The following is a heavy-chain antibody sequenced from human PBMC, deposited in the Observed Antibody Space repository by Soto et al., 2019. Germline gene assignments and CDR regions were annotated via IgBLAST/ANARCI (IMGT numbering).Heavy chain of an antibody. CDR3: ARGYYDSSGIPGWFDP. Sequence: GALVNVSRKGSVYTFTGYYMHWVRQAPGQGLEWMGIINPSGGSTSYAQKFQGRVTMTRDTSTSTVYMELSSLRSEDTAVYYCARGYYDSSGIPGWFDPWGQGTLVTVSS. J-gene: IGHJ5*02. CDR2: INPSGGST. V-gene: IGHV1-46*01. CDR1: VYTFTGYY. D-gene: IGHD3-22*01.